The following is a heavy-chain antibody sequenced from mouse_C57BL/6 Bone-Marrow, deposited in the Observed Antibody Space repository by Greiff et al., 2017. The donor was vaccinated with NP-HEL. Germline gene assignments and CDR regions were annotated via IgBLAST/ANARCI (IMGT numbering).Heavy chain of an antibody. V-gene: IGHV1-69*01. Sequence: QVQLKQPGAELVMPGASVKLSCKASGYTFTSYWMPWVKQRPGQGLEWIGEIDPSDSYTNYNQKFNGKSTLTVDKSSSTAYMQLSSLTSEDSAVYYCATEENWDEAWLAYWGQGTRVTVTA. J-gene: IGHJ3*01. D-gene: IGHD4-1*01. CDR2: IDPSDSYT. CDR1: GYTFTSYW. CDR3: ATEENWDEAWLAY.